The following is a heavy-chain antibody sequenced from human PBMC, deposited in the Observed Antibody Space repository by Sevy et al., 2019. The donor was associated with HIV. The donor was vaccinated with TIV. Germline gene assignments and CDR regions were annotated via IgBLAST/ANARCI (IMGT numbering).Heavy chain of an antibody. CDR2: ISHDGTYK. CDR1: GFSLSHYG. J-gene: IGHJ4*02. V-gene: IGHV3-30-3*01. Sequence: GGSLRLSCAVSGFSLSHYGFHWVRQAPGKGLEWVSPISHDGTYKYYADSVKGRFTISRDNSKNTLYLQMNSLRGNDTAVYYCARVAVSYCTNDCYHRFDYWGPGSLVTVSS. CDR3: ARVAVSYCTNDCYHRFDY. D-gene: IGHD2-8*01.